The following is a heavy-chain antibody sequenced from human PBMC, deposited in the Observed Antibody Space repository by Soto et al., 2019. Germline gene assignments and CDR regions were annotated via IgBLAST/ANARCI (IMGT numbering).Heavy chain of an antibody. V-gene: IGHV5-51*01. CDR2: IYPGDSDT. D-gene: IGHD1-20*01. CDR3: ARPVSGITGTGPYYYMDV. Sequence: GESLKISCKGSGYSFTSYWMGWVRQMPGKGLEWMGIIYPGDSDTRYSPSFQGQVTISADKSISTAYLQWSSLKASDTAMYYCARPVSGITGTGPYYYMDVWGKGTTVTVSS. J-gene: IGHJ6*03. CDR1: GYSFTSYW.